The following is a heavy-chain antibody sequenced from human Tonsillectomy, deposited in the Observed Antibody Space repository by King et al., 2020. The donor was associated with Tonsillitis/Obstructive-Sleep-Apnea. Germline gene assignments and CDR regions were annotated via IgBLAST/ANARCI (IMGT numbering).Heavy chain of an antibody. V-gene: IGHV3-11*05. CDR2: ISSTSSHT. CDR3: ARDLPNSYCSGTACYPNWYFDL. Sequence: VQLVESGGGLVEPGGSLRLSCAASGFTFSDFYMTWIRQAPGKGLDGVSYISSTSSHTNYADSVKGRFTTSRDNAKTALYLQMNSLRAEDTAVYYCARDLPNSYCSGTACYPNWYFDLWGRGTLVTVSS. D-gene: IGHD2-2*01. CDR1: GFTFSDFY. J-gene: IGHJ2*01.